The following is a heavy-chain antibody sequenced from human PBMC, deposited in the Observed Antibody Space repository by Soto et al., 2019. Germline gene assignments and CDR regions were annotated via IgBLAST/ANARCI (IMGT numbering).Heavy chain of an antibody. CDR3: ALGHRVGDYVDY. V-gene: IGHV1-46*01. D-gene: IGHD7-27*01. Sequence: QVQLVQSGAEVTKPGAAVKVSCKASGYTFTSYYMRWVRQAPGQGLVWMGIINPSGGSTSYEKKFQGRVTMTRDTSTSKVYMELSSLRSEDTAVYYCALGHRVGDYVDYWGQGTLVTVSS. CDR2: INPSGGST. CDR1: GYTFTSYY. J-gene: IGHJ4*02.